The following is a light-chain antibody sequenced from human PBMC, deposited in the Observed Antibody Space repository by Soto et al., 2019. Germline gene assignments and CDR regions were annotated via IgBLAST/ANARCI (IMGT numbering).Light chain of an antibody. CDR3: NSLAGSRGYV. CDR1: SSDVGGNNH. V-gene: IGLV2-14*01. CDR2: GVT. Sequence: QSVLTQPASMSGSPGQSITISCTGTSSDVGGNNHVSWYQQHPGKAPKLIIYGVTNRPSGVSYRFSGSKSGNTASLTISGLQAEDEADYYCNSLAGSRGYVFGTGTKVTVL. J-gene: IGLJ1*01.